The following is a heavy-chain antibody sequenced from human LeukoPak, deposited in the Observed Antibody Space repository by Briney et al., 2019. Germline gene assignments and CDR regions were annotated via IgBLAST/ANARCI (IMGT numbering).Heavy chain of an antibody. J-gene: IGHJ4*02. Sequence: SETLSLTCTVSSGSISSYYWSWIRQPAGKGLEWIGRIYTSGSTDYNPSLKSRVTMSVDTSKNQFSLKLSSVTAADTAVYYCARDSGVLPYFDYWGQGTLVTVSS. CDR1: SGSISSYY. D-gene: IGHD7-27*01. CDR2: IYTSGST. CDR3: ARDSGVLPYFDY. V-gene: IGHV4-4*07.